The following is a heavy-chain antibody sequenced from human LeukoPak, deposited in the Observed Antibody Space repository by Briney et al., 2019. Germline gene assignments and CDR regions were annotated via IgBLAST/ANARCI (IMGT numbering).Heavy chain of an antibody. Sequence: GGSLRLSCAASGFSLRNFVMAWVRQAPGKGLERVSAISSGAENIFYADSVKGRFTISRDNSNNTLFLQMNSLRAKDTAVYYCAKDATSYVYNYYMDVWGKGTTVTVSS. V-gene: IGHV3-23*01. CDR1: GFSLRNFV. J-gene: IGHJ6*03. D-gene: IGHD3-16*01. CDR3: AKDATSYVYNYYMDV. CDR2: ISSGAENI.